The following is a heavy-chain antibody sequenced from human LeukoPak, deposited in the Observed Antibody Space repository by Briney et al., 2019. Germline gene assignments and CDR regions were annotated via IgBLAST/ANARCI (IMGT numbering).Heavy chain of an antibody. CDR2: TYSGGTT. V-gene: IGHV3-53*01. Sequence: GGSLRLSCAGSGFTVSNNHMTWVRQAPGKGLEWVSVTYSGGTTYYADSVEGRFTISRDNSKNTLYLQMNSLRTEDTAVYYCAKEGGLGYCSTTSCAFAHWGRGTLVTVSS. D-gene: IGHD2-2*01. CDR3: AKEGGLGYCSTTSCAFAH. J-gene: IGHJ4*02. CDR1: GFTVSNNH.